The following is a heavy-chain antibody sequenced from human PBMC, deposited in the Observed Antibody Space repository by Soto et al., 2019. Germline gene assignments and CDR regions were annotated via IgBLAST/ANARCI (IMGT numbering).Heavy chain of an antibody. CDR1: GGTFSSYA. D-gene: IGHD5-18*01. CDR2: IIPIFGTA. CDR3: ARLEKRQDTAMGYYYYGMDV. V-gene: IGHV1-69*06. J-gene: IGHJ6*02. Sequence: SVKVSCKASGGTFSSYAISWVRQAPGQGLEWMGGIIPIFGTANYAQKFQGRVTITADKSTSTAYMELSSLRSEDTAVYYCARLEKRQDTAMGYYYYGMDVWGQGTTVTVSS.